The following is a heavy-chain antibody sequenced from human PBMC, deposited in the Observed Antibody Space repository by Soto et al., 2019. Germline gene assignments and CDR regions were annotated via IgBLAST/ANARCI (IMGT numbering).Heavy chain of an antibody. CDR1: GYNFATHW. Sequence: PGESLKISCKGSGYNFATHWIGWVRHKAGKGLEWMGIIFPGDAETRYSPSFQGHITISADKSISTAYLRWSSLKASDTGMYYCATPGGFGMDVWGQGTTVTV. V-gene: IGHV5-51*01. CDR2: IFPGDAET. J-gene: IGHJ6*02. D-gene: IGHD5-12*01. CDR3: ATPGGFGMDV.